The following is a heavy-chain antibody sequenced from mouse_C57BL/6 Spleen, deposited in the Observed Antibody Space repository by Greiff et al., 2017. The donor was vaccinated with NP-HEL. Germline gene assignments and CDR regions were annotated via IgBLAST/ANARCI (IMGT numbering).Heavy chain of an antibody. CDR2: ISSGSSTI. V-gene: IGHV5-17*01. CDR1: GFTFSDYG. Sequence: EVKLMESGGGLVKPGGSLKLSCAASGFTFSDYGMHWVRQAPEKGLEWVAYISSGSSTIYYADTVKGRFTISRDNAKNTLFLQRTSLRSEDTAMYYCARPYYDYDNFDYWGQGTTLTVSS. J-gene: IGHJ2*01. D-gene: IGHD2-4*01. CDR3: ARPYYDYDNFDY.